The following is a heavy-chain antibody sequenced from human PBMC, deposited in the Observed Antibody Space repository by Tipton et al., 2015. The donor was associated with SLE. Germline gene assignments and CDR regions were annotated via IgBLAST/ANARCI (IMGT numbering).Heavy chain of an antibody. Sequence: QSGAEVKKPGALVKVSCRASGYTFTSFYIHWVRQAPGQGLEWMGWISTYNGNTNYAQKLQGRVTMTSDTSTSTAYMELRSLRSDDTAIYYCARVRVDTAMGVFDFWGQGTLVTVSS. CDR2: ISTYNGNT. V-gene: IGHV1-18*04. CDR1: GYTFTSFY. J-gene: IGHJ4*02. CDR3: ARVRVDTAMGVFDF. D-gene: IGHD5-18*01.